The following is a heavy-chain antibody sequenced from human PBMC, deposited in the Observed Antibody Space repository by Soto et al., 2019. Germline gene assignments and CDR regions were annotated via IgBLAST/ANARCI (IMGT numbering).Heavy chain of an antibody. V-gene: IGHV3-15*07. Sequence: EVQLVESGGGLVKPGGSLRLSCAASGFTFSKAWMNWVRQAPGKGLEWVARIKSKTDGETTYYGAPVKGRFTISRDDSKNTLSLQMNSLKMDDTAVYYCTTDSRPLVGGVWFDYWGQGTLVTVSS. CDR1: GFTFSKAW. J-gene: IGHJ4*02. CDR3: TTDSRPLVGGVWFDY. CDR2: IKSKTDGETT. D-gene: IGHD6-6*01.